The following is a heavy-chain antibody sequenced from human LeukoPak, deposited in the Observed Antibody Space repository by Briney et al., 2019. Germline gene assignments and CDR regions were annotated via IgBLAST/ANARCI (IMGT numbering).Heavy chain of an antibody. CDR3: ARWGLRITVTDGFAMDV. Sequence: PSETLSLTCTVSGGSISNYYWSWIRQPPGKGLVWIGNIYYIGHTYCNPSLQSRVTMSVDTAKNQFSLKLTSVTAADTAIYYCARWGLRITVTDGFAMDVWGQGTTVTVSS. J-gene: IGHJ6*02. CDR1: GGSISNYY. CDR2: IYYIGHT. D-gene: IGHD2-21*01. V-gene: IGHV4-59*08.